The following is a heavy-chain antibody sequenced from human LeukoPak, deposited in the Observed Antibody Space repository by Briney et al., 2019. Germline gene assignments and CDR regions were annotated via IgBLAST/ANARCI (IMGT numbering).Heavy chain of an antibody. D-gene: IGHD6-19*01. CDR2: INHSGST. CDR3: ARRGEWLDHYYFDY. Sequence: SETLSLTRAVYGGSFSGYYWSWIRQPPGKGLEWIGEINHSGSTNYNPSLKSRVTISVDTSKNQFSLKLSSVTAADTAVYYCARRGEWLDHYYFDYWGQGTLVTVSS. CDR1: GGSFSGYY. J-gene: IGHJ4*02. V-gene: IGHV4-34*01.